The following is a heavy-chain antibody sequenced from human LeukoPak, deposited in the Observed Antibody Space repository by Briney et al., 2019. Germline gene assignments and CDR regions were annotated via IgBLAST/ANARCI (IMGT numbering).Heavy chain of an antibody. CDR3: ARENIVVVPAAPRRWFDP. V-gene: IGHV3-53*05. CDR2: IYSGGNT. D-gene: IGHD2-2*01. J-gene: IGHJ5*02. CDR1: GFDVSRNY. Sequence: GGSLRLSCAASGFDVSRNYMNWVRQAPGKGLEWVSAIYSGGNTYYADSVKGRFTISRDNSKNTLYLQMNSLRAEDTAVYYCARENIVVVPAAPRRWFDPWGQGTLVTVSS.